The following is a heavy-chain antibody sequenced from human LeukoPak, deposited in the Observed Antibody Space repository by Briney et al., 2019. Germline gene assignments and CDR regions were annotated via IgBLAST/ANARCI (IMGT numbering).Heavy chain of an antibody. CDR1: GYSFTSYW. D-gene: IGHD6-19*01. CDR3: ARHESGWPLF. CDR2: IDPSDSYT. V-gene: IGHV5-10-1*01. Sequence: GESLKISCKGSGYSFTSYWISWVRQMPGKGLEWMGRIDPSDSYTNYSPSFQGHVTISADKSISTAYLQWSSLKASDTAKYYCARHESGWPLFWGQGTLVTVSS. J-gene: IGHJ4*02.